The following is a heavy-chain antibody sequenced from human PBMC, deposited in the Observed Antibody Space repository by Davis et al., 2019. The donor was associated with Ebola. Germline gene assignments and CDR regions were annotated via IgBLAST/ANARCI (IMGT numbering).Heavy chain of an antibody. D-gene: IGHD3-10*01. V-gene: IGHV5-51*01. CDR1: GYSFTNYW. Sequence: PGGSLRLSCKGSGYSFTNYWIAWVRQMPGKGLEWMGIIYPGDSDTRYSPSFQGQVTISADKSISTAYLQWSNLKASDTAVYYCARRLGSRITVVRGVMRTDAFDVWGQGTMVTVSS. CDR3: ARRLGSRITVVRGVMRTDAFDV. CDR2: IYPGDSDT. J-gene: IGHJ3*01.